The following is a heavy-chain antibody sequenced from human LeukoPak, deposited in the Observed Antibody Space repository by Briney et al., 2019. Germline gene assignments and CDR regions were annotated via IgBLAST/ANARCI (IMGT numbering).Heavy chain of an antibody. CDR3: ARDPSIAAAGDY. CDR1: GFTFSSYS. D-gene: IGHD6-13*01. Sequence: GGSLRLSCAASGFTFSSYSMTWVRQAPGKGLEWVSSISSSSSYIYYADSVKGRFTISRDNAKNSLYLQMNSLRAEDTAAYYCARDPSIAAAGDYWGQGTLVTVSS. CDR2: ISSSSSYI. J-gene: IGHJ4*02. V-gene: IGHV3-21*01.